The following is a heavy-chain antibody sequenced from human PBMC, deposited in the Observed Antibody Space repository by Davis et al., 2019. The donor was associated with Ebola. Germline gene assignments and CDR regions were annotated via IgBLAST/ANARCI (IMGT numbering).Heavy chain of an antibody. CDR2: IYSGGST. CDR3: ARSIAARPNYYYYGMDV. J-gene: IGHJ6*02. V-gene: IGHV3-66*01. CDR1: GFTVSSNY. D-gene: IGHD6-6*01. Sequence: GESLKISCAASGFTVSSNYMSWVRQAPGKGLEWVSVIYSGGSTYYADSVKGRFTISRDNSKNTLYLQMSSLRAEDTAVYYCARSIAARPNYYYYGMDVWGQGTTVTVSS.